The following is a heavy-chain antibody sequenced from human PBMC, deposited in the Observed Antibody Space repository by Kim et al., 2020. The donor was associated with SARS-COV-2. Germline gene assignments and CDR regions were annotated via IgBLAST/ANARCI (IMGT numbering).Heavy chain of an antibody. CDR1: GYTFTSYY. CDR3: ARAVGVGSGSYYLDY. V-gene: IGHV1-46*01. D-gene: IGHD3-10*01. J-gene: IGHJ4*02. CDR2: INPSGGST. Sequence: ASVKVSCKASGYTFTSYYMHWVRQAPGQGLEWMGIINPSGGSTSYAQKFQGRVTMTRDTSTSTVYMELSSLRSEDTAVYYCARAVGVGSGSYYLDYWGQGTLVTVSS.